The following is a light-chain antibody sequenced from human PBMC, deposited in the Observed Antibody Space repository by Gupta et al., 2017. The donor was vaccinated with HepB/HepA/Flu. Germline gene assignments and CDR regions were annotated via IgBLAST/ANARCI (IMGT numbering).Light chain of an antibody. J-gene: IGLJ2*01. Sequence: QSVLNQTPSASGTPGQRVTISCSGSNSNIGRNAVNWYQQFPGTAPKLLVYSNNRRPSGVSDRFSGSKSGTSASLAISGLQSDHEADYYCAAWDDSLKGMVFGGGTKLTVL. CDR3: AAWDDSLKGMV. CDR2: SNN. CDR1: NSNIGRNA. V-gene: IGLV1-44*01.